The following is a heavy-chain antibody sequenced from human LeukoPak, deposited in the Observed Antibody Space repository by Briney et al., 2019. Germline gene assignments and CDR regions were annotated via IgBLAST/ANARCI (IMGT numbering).Heavy chain of an antibody. Sequence: ASVKVSCKASGYTFTGYYMHWVRQAPGQGLEWMGWINPNSGGTNYAQKFQGRVTMTRDTSISTAYMGLSRLRSDDTAVYYCARGPNIVVVPAALPGNHWFDPWGQGTLVTVSS. J-gene: IGHJ5*02. D-gene: IGHD2-2*01. CDR3: ARGPNIVVVPAALPGNHWFDP. V-gene: IGHV1-2*02. CDR2: INPNSGGT. CDR1: GYTFTGYY.